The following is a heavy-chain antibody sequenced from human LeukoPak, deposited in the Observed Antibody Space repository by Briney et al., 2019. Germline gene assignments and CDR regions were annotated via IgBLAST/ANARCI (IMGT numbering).Heavy chain of an antibody. Sequence: ASVRVSCKASGYTFTAYYMHWVRQAPGQGREWVGWINPKSGGTNYAQKFQGRVTMTSDTSITTVYMELSRLRSGDTAVYYCARRVFSGWGYYFDYWGQGTLVTVSS. CDR3: ARRVFSGWGYYFDY. V-gene: IGHV1-2*02. J-gene: IGHJ4*02. CDR1: GYTFTAYY. CDR2: INPKSGGT. D-gene: IGHD6-19*01.